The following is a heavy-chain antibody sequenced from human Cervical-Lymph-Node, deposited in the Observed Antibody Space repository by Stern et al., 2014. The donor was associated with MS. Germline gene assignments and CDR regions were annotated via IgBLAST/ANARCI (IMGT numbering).Heavy chain of an antibody. CDR3: ARVNEGFWYLDL. J-gene: IGHJ2*01. Sequence: EVQLVQSGAGLNKPGGSLKLSCTTSGFTFTGYNINWVRQAPGKGLEWVSAISSSGSFIYYADSVKGRFTISRDNAKNSLYLQMNSLRAEDTALYYCARVNEGFWYLDLWGRGTLVTASS. CDR1: GFTFTGYN. CDR2: ISSSGSFI. V-gene: IGHV3-21*01.